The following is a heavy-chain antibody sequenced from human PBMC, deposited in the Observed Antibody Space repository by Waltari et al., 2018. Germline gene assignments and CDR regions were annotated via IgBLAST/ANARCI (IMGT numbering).Heavy chain of an antibody. V-gene: IGHV4-34*01. CDR3: ARGVIFGVVGN. D-gene: IGHD3-3*01. CDR2: INHSGST. J-gene: IGHJ4*02. Sequence: QVQLQQWGAGLLKPSETLSLTCAVYVGSFSGYYWSWIRQPPGKGLEWIGEINHSGSTNYNPSLKRRVTISVDTSKNQFSLKLSSVTAADTAVYYCARGVIFGVVGNWGQGTLVTVSS. CDR1: VGSFSGYY.